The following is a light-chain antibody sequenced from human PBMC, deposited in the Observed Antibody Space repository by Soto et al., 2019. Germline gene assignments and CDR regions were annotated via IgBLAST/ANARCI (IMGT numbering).Light chain of an antibody. V-gene: IGLV1-44*01. CDR1: ISNIGGNT. Sequence: QSVLTQPPSASGTPGQRVTISCSGSISNIGGNTVNWYQQLPGTAPKLLMYTNNQRPSGVPDRFSGSKSGTSASLAISGLQSEDEADYYCAAWDDSLNGVVFGGGTQLPVL. CDR2: TNN. CDR3: AAWDDSLNGVV. J-gene: IGLJ2*01.